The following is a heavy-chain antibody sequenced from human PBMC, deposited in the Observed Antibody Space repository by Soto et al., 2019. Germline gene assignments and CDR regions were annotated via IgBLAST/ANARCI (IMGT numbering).Heavy chain of an antibody. CDR1: GFTFSNYW. D-gene: IGHD3-10*01. CDR3: ARAGSEDAY. Sequence: EVQLVAAGGGLVQPGGSLRLSCAASGFTFSNYWMSWVRQAPGKGLEWVANIKQDGSERSFVDSVKGRFTISRDNAKNPLYLQLTSRGAQDTAVYYCARAGSEDAYWGQGTLVTASS. J-gene: IGHJ4*02. CDR2: IKQDGSER. V-gene: IGHV3-7*05.